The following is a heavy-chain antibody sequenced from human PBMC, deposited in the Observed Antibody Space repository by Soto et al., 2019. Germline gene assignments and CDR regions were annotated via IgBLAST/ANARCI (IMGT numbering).Heavy chain of an antibody. D-gene: IGHD6-19*01. CDR3: ARGPRYSSCRFFGY. V-gene: IGHV1-69*02. J-gene: IGHJ4*02. Sequence: SVKVSCKASGGTFSGYTISWVRQAPGQGLEWMGRIIPILGIANYAQKFQGRVTITADKSTSTAYMELSSLRSEDTAVYYCARGPRYSSCRFFGYWGQGNLVTVSS. CDR2: IIPILGIA. CDR1: GGTFSGYT.